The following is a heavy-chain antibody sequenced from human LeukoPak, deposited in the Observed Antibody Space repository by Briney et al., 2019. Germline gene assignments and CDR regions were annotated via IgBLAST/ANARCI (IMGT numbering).Heavy chain of an antibody. CDR1: GYTFTAYY. Sequence: GASVKVTRKASGYTFTAYYVHWVRQAPGQGLEWLGWINPNSGDTNYAQRFPGRVTMARDASISTVYMGLTRLISDDTAVYYCARVQGYDDDSFVGFSSPDEAFAIWGQGTLVTVSS. V-gene: IGHV1-2*02. CDR3: ARVQGYDDDSFVGFSSPDEAFAI. J-gene: IGHJ3*02. D-gene: IGHD3-3*01. CDR2: INPNSGDT.